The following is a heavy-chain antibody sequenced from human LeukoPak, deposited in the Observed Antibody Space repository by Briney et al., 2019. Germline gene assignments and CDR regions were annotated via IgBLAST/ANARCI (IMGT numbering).Heavy chain of an antibody. J-gene: IGHJ4*02. Sequence: GGSLRLSCAASGFTFSTYSMNWVRQAPGKGLEWVSSISGSGSYIYYADSVKGRFTISRDNAKNSLYLQMNSLRAEDTAVYYCARDPQYCSGGSCYSFDYWGQGTLVTVSS. CDR1: GFTFSTYS. CDR2: ISGSGSYI. CDR3: ARDPQYCSGGSCYSFDY. D-gene: IGHD2-15*01. V-gene: IGHV3-21*01.